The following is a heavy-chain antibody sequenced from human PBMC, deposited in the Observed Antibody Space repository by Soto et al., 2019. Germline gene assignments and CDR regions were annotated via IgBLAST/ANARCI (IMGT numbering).Heavy chain of an antibody. Sequence: GGSLRLSCAASGFTFSSYGMHWVRQAPGKGLEWVAVIWYDGSNKYYADSVKGRFTISRDNSKNTLYLQMNSLRAEDTAVYYCARAGVYDYIWGSYPVIGYFDYWGQGTLVTVSS. V-gene: IGHV3-33*01. D-gene: IGHD3-16*02. CDR1: GFTFSSYG. CDR3: ARAGVYDYIWGSYPVIGYFDY. CDR2: IWYDGSNK. J-gene: IGHJ4*02.